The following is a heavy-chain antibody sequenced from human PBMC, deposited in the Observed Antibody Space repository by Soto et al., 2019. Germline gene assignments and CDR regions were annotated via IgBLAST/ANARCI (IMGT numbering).Heavy chain of an antibody. CDR1: GFTFSSYG. CDR3: AKGAGYFDWSSPIDY. D-gene: IGHD3-9*01. J-gene: IGHJ4*02. V-gene: IGHV3-30*18. CDR2: ISHDVSNK. Sequence: QVQLVESGGGVVQPGRSLRLSCAASGFTFSSYGIHWVRQAPGKGLEWVAVISHDVSNKYYADSVKGRFTISRDNSKKTLYVQMNSLRAEYTAVYYCAKGAGYFDWSSPIDYWGQGSLVTVSS.